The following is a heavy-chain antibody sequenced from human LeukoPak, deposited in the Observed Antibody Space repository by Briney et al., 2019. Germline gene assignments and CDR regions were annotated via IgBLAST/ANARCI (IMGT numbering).Heavy chain of an antibody. CDR2: ISAYNGIT. J-gene: IGHJ4*02. V-gene: IGHV1-18*01. CDR1: GYTFTSYG. D-gene: IGHD5-18*01. Sequence: ASVKVSCKASGYTFTSYGISWVRQAPGQGLEWMGWISAYNGITNYAQKLQGRVTMTTDTSTSTAYMELRSLRSDDTAVYYCAREIRVLVGDTAMAKPEHYYFDYWGQGTLVTVSS. CDR3: AREIRVLVGDTAMAKPEHYYFDY.